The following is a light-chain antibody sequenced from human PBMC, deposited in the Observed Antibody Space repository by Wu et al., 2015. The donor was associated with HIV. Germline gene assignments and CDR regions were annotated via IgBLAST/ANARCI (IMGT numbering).Light chain of an antibody. CDR2: DAS. CDR3: QHRSDWPT. Sequence: EIVLTQSPATLSVSPGERATLSCRASQSVSSNLAWYQQKPGQAPRLLIYDASNRAAGIPARFSGSGSGTDFTLTISSLEPDDFAVYYCQHRSDWPTFGQGTKVEIQ. V-gene: IGKV3-11*01. J-gene: IGKJ1*01. CDR1: QSVSSN.